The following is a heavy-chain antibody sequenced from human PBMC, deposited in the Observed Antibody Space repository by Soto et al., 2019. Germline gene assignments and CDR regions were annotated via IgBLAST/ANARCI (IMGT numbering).Heavy chain of an antibody. CDR2: IFYGGAT. V-gene: IGHV4-61*03. J-gene: IGHJ4*02. D-gene: IGHD4-17*01. Sequence: QVPLQESGPGLVKPSETLSLTCNVSGGFVGSGNYHWSWIRQSPGKGLEWIGDIFYGGATNYNPSLKSRVTILADTSKKRFSLMLTSVTAADTAVYYCARESYGDFVYWGQGTLVIVS. CDR1: GGFVGSGNYH. CDR3: ARESYGDFVY.